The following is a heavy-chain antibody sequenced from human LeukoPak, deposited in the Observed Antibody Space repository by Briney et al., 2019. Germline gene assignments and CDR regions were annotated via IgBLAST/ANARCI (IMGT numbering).Heavy chain of an antibody. CDR2: IHSDGSST. Sequence: GGSLRLSCAASGFTFSSYAMSWVRQAPGKGLVWVSRIHSDGSSTDYADSVKGRFTISRDNAKDTLYLQMNSLRAEDTAVYFCAKGDWTRGYYYWGQGTLVTVSS. D-gene: IGHD2-21*02. J-gene: IGHJ4*02. CDR3: AKGDWTRGYYY. CDR1: GFTFSSYA. V-gene: IGHV3-74*01.